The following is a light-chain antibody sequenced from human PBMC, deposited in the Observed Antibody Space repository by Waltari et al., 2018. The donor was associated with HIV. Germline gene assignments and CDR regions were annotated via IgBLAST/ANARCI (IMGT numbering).Light chain of an antibody. CDR1: QSISSY. V-gene: IGKV1-39*01. CDR2: AAS. J-gene: IGKJ4*01. CDR3: QQSYSTPHT. Sequence: DIQMTQSPSSLSASVGDRVTITCRASQSISSYLNWYQQKPGKAPNLLIYAASSLQSGVPLRFSGSGSGTGFTFTISSLQPEDFATYYCQQSYSTPHTFGGGTKVEIK.